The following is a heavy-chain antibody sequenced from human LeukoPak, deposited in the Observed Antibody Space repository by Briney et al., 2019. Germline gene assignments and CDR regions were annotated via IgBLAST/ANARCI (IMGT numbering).Heavy chain of an antibody. V-gene: IGHV3-30-3*01. J-gene: IGHJ6*02. CDR3: ARETMEQWLVYYYYGMDV. CDR2: ISYDGSNK. CDR1: GFTFSSYA. D-gene: IGHD6-19*01. Sequence: SGGSLRLSCAASGFTFSSYAMHWVRQAPGKGLEWVAVISYDGSNKYYADSVKGRFTISRDNSKNTLYLQMNSLRAEDTAVYYCARETMEQWLVYYYYGMDVWGQGTTVTVSS.